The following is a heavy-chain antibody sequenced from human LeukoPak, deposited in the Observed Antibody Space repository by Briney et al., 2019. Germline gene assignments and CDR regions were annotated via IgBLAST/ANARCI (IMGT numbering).Heavy chain of an antibody. J-gene: IGHJ4*02. CDR2: IKQDGSEK. Sequence: GGSLRLSCAASGFTFSSYWMSWVRQAPGKGLEWVANIKQDGSEKYYVDSVKGRLTISRDNAKNSLYLQMNSLGAEDTAVYYCARDTPHGQLWLDWGQGTLVTVSS. D-gene: IGHD5-18*01. V-gene: IGHV3-7*01. CDR3: ARDTPHGQLWLD. CDR1: GFTFSSYW.